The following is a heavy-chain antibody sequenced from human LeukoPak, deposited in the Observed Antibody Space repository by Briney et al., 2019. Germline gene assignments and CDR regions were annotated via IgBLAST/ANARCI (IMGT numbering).Heavy chain of an antibody. D-gene: IGHD4-17*01. CDR3: ASRRDYGINY. Sequence: GVSLRLSCAASGFTVSSNYMSWVRQAPGKGLEWVSVIYSGGSTYYADSVKGRFTISRDNFKNTLYLQMNSLRAEDTAVYYCASRRDYGINYWGQGTLVAVSS. V-gene: IGHV3-53*01. CDR1: GFTVSSNY. CDR2: IYSGGST. J-gene: IGHJ4*02.